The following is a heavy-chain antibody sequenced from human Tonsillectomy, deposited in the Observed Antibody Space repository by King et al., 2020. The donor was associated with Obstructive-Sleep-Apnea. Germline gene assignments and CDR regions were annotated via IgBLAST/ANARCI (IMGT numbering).Heavy chain of an antibody. D-gene: IGHD4-11*01. CDR2: IDWDDDT. J-gene: IGHJ6*02. V-gene: IGHV2-70*11. CDR1: GFSLSTSGMC. CDR3: ARNSNRDYPHTEEFYFYGMDV. Sequence: VTLKESGPALVKPTQTLTLTCTFSGFSLSTSGMCVSWIRQSPGKALEWLGRIDWDDDTYYSTSLETRLTISKDTSKNQVVLIMTNMDPVDTATYYCARNSNRDYPHTEEFYFYGMDVWGQGTPVTVSS.